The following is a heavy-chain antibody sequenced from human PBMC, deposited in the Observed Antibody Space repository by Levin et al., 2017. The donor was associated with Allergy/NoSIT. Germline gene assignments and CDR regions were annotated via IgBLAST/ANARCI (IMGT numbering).Heavy chain of an antibody. J-gene: IGHJ6*02. D-gene: IGHD3-22*01. Sequence: NSSETLSLTCAVYGGSFSGYYWSWIRQPPGKGLEWIGEINHSGSTNYNPSLKSRVTISVDTSKNQFSLKLSSVTAADTAVYYCARARIVDYYDRRRWVYGMDVWGQGTTVTVSS. CDR3: ARARIVDYYDRRRWVYGMDV. CDR2: INHSGST. CDR1: GGSFSGYY. V-gene: IGHV4-34*01.